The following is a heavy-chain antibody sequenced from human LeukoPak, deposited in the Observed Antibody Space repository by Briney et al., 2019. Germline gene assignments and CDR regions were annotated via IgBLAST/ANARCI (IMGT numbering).Heavy chain of an antibody. V-gene: IGHV4-4*07. J-gene: IGHJ4*02. Sequence: SETLSLTCTVSGGSISNYYWSWIWQPAGKGLEWIGRIYTSGSANYNPSLKSRVTMSVDTSKNQFSLKLSSATAADTAVYYCARGPDGSGYYPFDYWGQGTLVTVSS. D-gene: IGHD3-22*01. CDR2: IYTSGSA. CDR3: ARGPDGSGYYPFDY. CDR1: GGSISNYY.